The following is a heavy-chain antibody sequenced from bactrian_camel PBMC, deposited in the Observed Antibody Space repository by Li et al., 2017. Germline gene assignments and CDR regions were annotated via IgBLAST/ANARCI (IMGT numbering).Heavy chain of an antibody. Sequence: VESGGGSVQTGGSLRLSCKPSFFILDDFDMMWYRQAPGNECELVSSISGDGDTHFADSVKGRFLFSKDKVETTWQLQMNSLKPDDTGMYYCAAGVVSLRRTYGASWTCREEDYAYWGQGTQVTVS. D-gene: IGHD6*01. V-gene: IGHV3S61*01. J-gene: IGHJ6*01. CDR2: ISGDGDT. CDR1: FFILDDFD. CDR3: AAGVVSLRRTYGASWTCREEDYAY.